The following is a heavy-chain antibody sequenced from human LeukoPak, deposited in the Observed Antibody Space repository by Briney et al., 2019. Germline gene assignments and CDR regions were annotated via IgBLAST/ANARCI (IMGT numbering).Heavy chain of an antibody. V-gene: IGHV3-7*05. J-gene: IGHJ4*02. CDR1: GFTFSGYW. CDR2: IKPDGSEN. CDR3: VKGGGNFDY. Sequence: GGSLRLSCAASGFTFSGYWMSWVRQAPGKGLEWVANIKPDGSENYYVDSVKGRFTISRDNAKNSLYLQMNSLRAEDTAVYYCVKGGGNFDYWGRGTLVTVSS.